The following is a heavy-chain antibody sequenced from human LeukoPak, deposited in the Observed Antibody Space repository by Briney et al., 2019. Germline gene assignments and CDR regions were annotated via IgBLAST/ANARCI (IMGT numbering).Heavy chain of an antibody. CDR2: IGVAGDT. V-gene: IGHV3-13*01. CDR1: GFTLRSYD. D-gene: IGHD6-13*01. Sequence: PGGSLRLSCAASGFTLRSYDMHWVRQAPGKGLEWVSLIGVAGDTYYSGSVKGRFTISRENAEKSLYLQMNSLRAGDTAVYYCARGGIAAAIDYWGQGTLVTVSS. J-gene: IGHJ4*02. CDR3: ARGGIAAAIDY.